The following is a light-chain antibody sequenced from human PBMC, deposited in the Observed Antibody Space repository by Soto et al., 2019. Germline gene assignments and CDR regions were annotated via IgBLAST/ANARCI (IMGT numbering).Light chain of an antibody. J-gene: IGLJ3*02. CDR1: SGHTKYA. CDR2: LNSDGSH. V-gene: IGLV4-69*01. Sequence: QPVLTQSPSASASLGASVKLTCTLSSGHTKYAIAWHQQKPGKGPRYLMKLNSDGSHMKGDGIPDRFSGSSSGTERYLTISSLQSEDEADYYCQTWGTGFQVFGGGTKVTVL. CDR3: QTWGTGFQV.